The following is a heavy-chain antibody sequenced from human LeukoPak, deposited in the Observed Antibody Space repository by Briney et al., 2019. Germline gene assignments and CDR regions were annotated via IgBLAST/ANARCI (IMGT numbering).Heavy chain of an antibody. D-gene: IGHD4-17*01. Sequence: ASVTVSFTASGYTFTIYAMNWVRQAPGQGLEWMGWINTNTGNPTYAQGFTGRFVFSLDTSVSTAYLQVSSLKAEDTAVYYCAREIRGTVTTFTFGYWGQGTLVTVSS. CDR1: GYTFTIYA. CDR3: AREIRGTVTTFTFGY. J-gene: IGHJ4*02. CDR2: INTNTGNP. V-gene: IGHV7-4-1*02.